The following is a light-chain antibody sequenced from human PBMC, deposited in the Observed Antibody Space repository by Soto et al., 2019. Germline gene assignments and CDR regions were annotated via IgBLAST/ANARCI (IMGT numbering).Light chain of an antibody. CDR3: SSYTNSDNLV. Sequence: QSALTQPASVSGSPGQSITISCTGTSSDVGAYNYVSWYQQHPGKVPKLMISEVSNRPSGVSNRFSASKSGNTASLTISGLQAEDEADYYCSSYTNSDNLVFGGGTQLTVL. CDR1: SSDVGAYNY. V-gene: IGLV2-14*01. CDR2: EVS. J-gene: IGLJ3*02.